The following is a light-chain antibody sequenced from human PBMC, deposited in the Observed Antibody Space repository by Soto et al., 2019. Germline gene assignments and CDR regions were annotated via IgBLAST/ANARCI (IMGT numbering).Light chain of an antibody. Sequence: EIVLTQSPATLSLSPGERATLSCRASQSASNYFAWYQQKPGQAPRLLIYDASNRATGIPARFSGSGSGTDFTLTISSLEPEDFAVYYCQQRSNWPPTFGQGTKVDIK. CDR1: QSASNY. CDR3: QQRSNWPPT. J-gene: IGKJ1*01. V-gene: IGKV3-11*01. CDR2: DAS.